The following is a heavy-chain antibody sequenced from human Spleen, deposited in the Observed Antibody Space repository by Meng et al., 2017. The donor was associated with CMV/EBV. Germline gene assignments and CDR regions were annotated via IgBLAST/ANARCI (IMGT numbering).Heavy chain of an antibody. CDR3: ARAGYYYDSSGSFDY. J-gene: IGHJ4*02. V-gene: IGHV3-23*01. CDR2: ISGSGGST. D-gene: IGHD3-22*01. CDR1: GFTFSSYA. Sequence: GESLKISCAASGFTFSSYAMSWVRQAPGKGLEWVSAISGSGGSTYYADSVKGRFTISRDNSKNSLYLQMNSLRAEDTAVYYCARAGYYYDSSGSFDYWGQGTLVTVSS.